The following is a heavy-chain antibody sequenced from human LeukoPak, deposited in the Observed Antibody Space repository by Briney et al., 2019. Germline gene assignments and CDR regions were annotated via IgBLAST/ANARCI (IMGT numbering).Heavy chain of an antibody. V-gene: IGHV3-74*03. J-gene: IGHJ4*02. CDR2: INRDGSTT. D-gene: IGHD3-10*01. Sequence: GGSLRLSCAASGFTFSNYWVHWVRQAPGKGLVRVSRINRDGSTTKYADSVKGRFTVSRDNAKNTLNLQMNSLRAEDTAVYYCARDKKSGESSEIDYWGQGTLVTVSS. CDR1: GFTFSNYW. CDR3: ARDKKSGESSEIDY.